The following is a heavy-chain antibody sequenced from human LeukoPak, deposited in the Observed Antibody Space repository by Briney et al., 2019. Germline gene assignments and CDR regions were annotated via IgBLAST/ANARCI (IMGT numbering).Heavy chain of an antibody. V-gene: IGHV3-30*18. Sequence: GWSLRLSCAASRFTFNNYGIHYVRQAPGKALEWVAVISDDGRHKNYADSVKGRFTISSDNSNNTLYLQMNSLRVEDTGVYYCAKDRETAASGTFDYWGQGTLVTVSS. D-gene: IGHD6-13*01. CDR3: AKDRETAASGTFDY. CDR1: RFTFNNYG. J-gene: IGHJ4*02. CDR2: ISDDGRHK.